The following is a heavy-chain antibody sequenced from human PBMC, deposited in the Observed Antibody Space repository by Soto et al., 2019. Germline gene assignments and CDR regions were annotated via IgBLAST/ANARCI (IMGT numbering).Heavy chain of an antibody. CDR2: IYYSGST. Sequence: PSETLSLTRTVSGGSISSGDYYWSWIRQPPGKGLEWIGYIYYSGSTYYNPSLKSRVTISVDTSKNQFSLKLSSVTAADTAVYYCARWAPEQRYFDYWGQGTLVTVSS. V-gene: IGHV4-30-4*01. D-gene: IGHD6-25*01. CDR3: ARWAPEQRYFDY. J-gene: IGHJ4*02. CDR1: GGSISSGDYY.